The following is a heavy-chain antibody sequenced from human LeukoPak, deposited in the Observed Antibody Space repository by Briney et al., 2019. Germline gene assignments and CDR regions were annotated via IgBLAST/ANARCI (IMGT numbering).Heavy chain of an antibody. J-gene: IGHJ6*03. CDR1: GFTFSSYW. Sequence: GGSLRLSXAASGFTFSSYWMHWVRQAPGKGLVWVSRINSDGSSTSYADSVKGRFTISRDNAKNTLYLRMNSLRAEDTAVYYCARGRLLWFGESTYYMDVWGKGTTVTVSS. D-gene: IGHD3-10*01. CDR3: ARGRLLWFGESTYYMDV. V-gene: IGHV3-74*01. CDR2: INSDGSST.